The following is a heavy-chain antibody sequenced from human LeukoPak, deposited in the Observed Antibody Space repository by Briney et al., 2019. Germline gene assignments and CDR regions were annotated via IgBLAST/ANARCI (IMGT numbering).Heavy chain of an antibody. CDR2: ISGSGSTI. Sequence: GGSLRLSSAASGFTFSNYEMNWVRQAPGKGLEWVSYISGSGSTIYYADSVKSRFTISRDNAKDSLYLQMNSLRAEDTAVYCCARVRSGYSHENYFDYWGQGTLVTVSS. CDR3: ARVRSGYSHENYFDY. CDR1: GFTFSNYE. V-gene: IGHV3-48*03. J-gene: IGHJ4*02. D-gene: IGHD5-18*01.